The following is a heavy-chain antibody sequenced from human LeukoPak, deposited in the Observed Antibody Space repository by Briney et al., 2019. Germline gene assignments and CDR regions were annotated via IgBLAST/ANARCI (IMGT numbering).Heavy chain of an antibody. CDR2: IKQDGSET. CDR3: AKTKDDSSGYYDY. D-gene: IGHD3-22*01. J-gene: IGHJ4*02. V-gene: IGHV3-7*03. Sequence: GGSLRLSCAASGFTFNSYCMSWVRQAPGKGPEWVANIKQDGSETYYVDSVKGQFTISRDNAKNSLYLQMNSLRAEDTAVYYCAKTKDDSSGYYDYWGQGTLVTVSS. CDR1: GFTFNSYC.